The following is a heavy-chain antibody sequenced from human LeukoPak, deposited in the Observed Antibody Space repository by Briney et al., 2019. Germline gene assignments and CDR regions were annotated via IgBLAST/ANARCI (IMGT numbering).Heavy chain of an antibody. V-gene: IGHV4-30-4*01. D-gene: IGHD6-19*01. CDR3: ARAEVMAGTKYFDL. CDR2: IYYSGSA. Sequence: SQTLSLTCNVSGGSISSGDYFWGWIRQPPGKGLEWIGYIYYSGSAYYSPSLRSRFTISVDTSENQFSLKVSSVAATDTAAYYCARAEVMAGTKYFDLWGRGTLVTVSS. CDR1: GGSISSGDYF. J-gene: IGHJ2*01.